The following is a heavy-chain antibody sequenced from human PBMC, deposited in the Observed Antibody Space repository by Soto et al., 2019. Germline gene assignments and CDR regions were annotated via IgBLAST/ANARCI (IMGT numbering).Heavy chain of an antibody. Sequence: GGSLRLSCAASGFTFSSYSMNWVRQAPGKGLEWVSSISSSSSYIYYADSVKGRFTISRDNAKNSLYLQMNSLRAEDTAVYYCARDGWSSSWYALFDYWRQGTLVTVSS. D-gene: IGHD6-13*01. V-gene: IGHV3-21*01. CDR1: GFTFSSYS. CDR2: ISSSSSYI. J-gene: IGHJ4*02. CDR3: ARDGWSSSWYALFDY.